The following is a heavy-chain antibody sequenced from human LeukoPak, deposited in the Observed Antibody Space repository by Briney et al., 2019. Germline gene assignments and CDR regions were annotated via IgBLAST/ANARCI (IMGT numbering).Heavy chain of an antibody. Sequence: GASVKVSCKASGYAFTSFHMHWVRQAPGQGLEWMGIIDPSGGSTSYAHNFKGRLTMTSDTSTSTVYMDLSSLRSEDTAVYYCARGGHGDYVVDYWGQGTLVTVSS. CDR1: GYAFTSFH. CDR2: IDPSGGST. D-gene: IGHD4-17*01. V-gene: IGHV1-46*01. J-gene: IGHJ4*02. CDR3: ARGGHGDYVVDY.